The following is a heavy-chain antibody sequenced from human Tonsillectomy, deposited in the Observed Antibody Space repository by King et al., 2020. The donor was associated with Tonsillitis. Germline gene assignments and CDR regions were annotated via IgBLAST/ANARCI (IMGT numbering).Heavy chain of an antibody. CDR1: GGSVSSGSYF. J-gene: IGHJ6*02. CDR2: IYYSGRT. V-gene: IGHV4-61*01. CDR3: ARDSDYYGMDV. Sequence: VQLQESGPGLVRPSETLSLTCTVSGGSVSSGSYFWSWIRQPPGKGLEWIGYIYYSGRTNYNPSLKSRVTISVDTSKNRFSLKLSSVTAADTAVYYCARDSDYYGMDVWGQGTTVTVSS.